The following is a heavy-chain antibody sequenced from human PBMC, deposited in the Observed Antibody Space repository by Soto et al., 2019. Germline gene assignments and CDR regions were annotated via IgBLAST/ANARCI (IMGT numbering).Heavy chain of an antibody. CDR3: ARGDYGDYLWFDP. CDR1: GYTFTSYG. V-gene: IGHV1-18*01. Sequence: QVQLVQSGAEVKTPGASVKVSCKASGYTFTSYGISWLRQAPGQGLEWMGWISTYNGNTNYVQKVQGRVTMTTDTSTSTAYMEVRSLRSDDTAVYYCARGDYGDYLWFDPWGQGTLVTVSS. D-gene: IGHD4-17*01. J-gene: IGHJ5*02. CDR2: ISTYNGNT.